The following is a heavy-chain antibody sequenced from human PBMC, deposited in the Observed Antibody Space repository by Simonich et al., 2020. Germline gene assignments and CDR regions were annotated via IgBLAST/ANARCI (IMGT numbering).Heavy chain of an antibody. CDR1: GYTFTSYG. J-gene: IGHJ4*02. Sequence: QVQLVQSGAEVKKPGASVKVSCKASGYTFTSYGISWVRQAPGKGLEWMGWSSAYNCNTNYAQKLQGRVTMTTDTSTSTAYMELRSRRSDDTAVYYCARDQGGRAAAATDYWGQGTLVTVSS. V-gene: IGHV1-18*01. D-gene: IGHD6-13*01. CDR3: ARDQGGRAAAATDY. CDR2: SSAYNCNT.